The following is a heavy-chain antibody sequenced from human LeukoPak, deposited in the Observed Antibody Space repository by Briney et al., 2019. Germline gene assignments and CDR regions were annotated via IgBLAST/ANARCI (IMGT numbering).Heavy chain of an antibody. CDR3: AKDRDDSSGYWPLGDI. Sequence: PGGSLRLSCAASGFTFSSYWMHWVRQAPGKGLVWVSRINSDGSSTSYADSVKGRFTISRDNAKNTLYLQMNSLRAEDTAVYYCAKDRDDSSGYWPLGDIWGQGTLVTVSS. J-gene: IGHJ4*02. CDR2: INSDGSST. D-gene: IGHD3-22*01. CDR1: GFTFSSYW. V-gene: IGHV3-74*01.